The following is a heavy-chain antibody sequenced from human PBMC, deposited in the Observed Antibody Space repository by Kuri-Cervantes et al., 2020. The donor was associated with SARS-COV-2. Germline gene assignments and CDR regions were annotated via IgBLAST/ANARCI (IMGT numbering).Heavy chain of an antibody. CDR2: IRYDGSNK. J-gene: IGHJ4*02. D-gene: IGHD3-9*01. CDR1: GFTFSSYG. V-gene: IGHV3-30*02. Sequence: GESLKISCAASGFTFSSYGMHWVRQAPGKGLEWVAFIRYDGSNKYYADSVKGRFTISRDNAKNSLYLQMNSLRAENTAVYYCARDHLLVTADYWGQGTLVTVSS. CDR3: ARDHLLVTADY.